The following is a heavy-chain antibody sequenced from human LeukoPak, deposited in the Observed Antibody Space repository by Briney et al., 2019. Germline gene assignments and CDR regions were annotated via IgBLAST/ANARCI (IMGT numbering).Heavy chain of an antibody. D-gene: IGHD3-10*01. CDR3: ARDWYGSGSSHAFDI. CDR2: ISVYNGDT. Sequence: ASVKVSCKASDYTFTSYGISWVRQAPGQGLEWMGWISVYNGDTNYPQKFQGRVTMTTDTSTSTAYMELRSLRSDDTAVYYCARDWYGSGSSHAFDIWGQGTLVTVSS. CDR1: DYTFTSYG. J-gene: IGHJ4*02. V-gene: IGHV1-18*01.